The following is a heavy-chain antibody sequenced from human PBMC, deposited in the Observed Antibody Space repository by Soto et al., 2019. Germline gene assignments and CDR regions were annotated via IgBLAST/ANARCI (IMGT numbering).Heavy chain of an antibody. CDR1: GYTFTRSG. V-gene: IGHV1-18*01. CDR3: ARDQGITTFGVYSMYYYDMDV. J-gene: IGHJ6*02. D-gene: IGHD3-3*01. CDR2: INPDNGNT. Sequence: QGQLVQSGAEVKKPGASVKVSCKASGYTFTRSGISWVRQAPGQGLEWLGWINPDNGNTNYAQHLQGRVSLTTDTSTSTAYMELRSLRSDDTAVYYCARDQGITTFGVYSMYYYDMDVWGQGTTVTVSS.